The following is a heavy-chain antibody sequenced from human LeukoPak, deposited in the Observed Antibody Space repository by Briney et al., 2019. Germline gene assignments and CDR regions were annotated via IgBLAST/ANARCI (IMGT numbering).Heavy chain of an antibody. Sequence: PGGSLRLSCAASGFTFSSYWMSWVRQAPGKGLEWVANIKEDRSEKYYVDSVKGRFTISRDNSKNTLYLQMNRLRAEDTAVYYCARDRKDSHFDYWGQGTLVTVSS. CDR1: GFTFSSYW. CDR3: ARDRKDSHFDY. D-gene: IGHD1-14*01. V-gene: IGHV3-7*03. CDR2: IKEDRSEK. J-gene: IGHJ4*02.